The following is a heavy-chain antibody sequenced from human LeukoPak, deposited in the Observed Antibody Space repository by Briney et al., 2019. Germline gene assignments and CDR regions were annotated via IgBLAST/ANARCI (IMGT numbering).Heavy chain of an antibody. CDR2: INPSGGNT. J-gene: IGHJ4*02. CDR3: ARTNGDSTSYYFDY. CDR1: GYTFIISY. V-gene: IGHV1-46*01. Sequence: ASVKVSCKASGYTFIISYMHWLRQAPGQGLEWMGLINPSGGNTIYAQKFQGRVSMTRDTSTSTVYMELSSLRSEDAAVYYCARTNGDSTSYYFDYWGQGTLVTVSS. D-gene: IGHD4-17*01.